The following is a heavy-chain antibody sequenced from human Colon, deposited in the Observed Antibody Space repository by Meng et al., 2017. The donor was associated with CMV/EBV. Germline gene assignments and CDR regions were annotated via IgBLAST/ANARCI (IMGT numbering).Heavy chain of an antibody. CDR3: ARGQYCSSTSCYYLYFDL. CDR1: TLSDYY. CDR2: ISSSGRTI. V-gene: IGHV3-11*04. D-gene: IGHD2-2*01. Sequence: TLSDYYMSWIRQAPGKGLEWVSYISSSGRTINYADSVKGRFTISRDNAKNSLYLQMNSLRAEDTAVYYCARGQYCSSTSCYYLYFDLWGRGTLVTVSS. J-gene: IGHJ2*01.